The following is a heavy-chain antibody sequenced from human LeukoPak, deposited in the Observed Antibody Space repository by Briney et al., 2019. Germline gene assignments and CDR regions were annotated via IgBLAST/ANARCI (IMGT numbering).Heavy chain of an antibody. D-gene: IGHD6-13*01. CDR2: VTNSGGST. CDR3: AKLWSSSRGAFDI. Sequence: GGSLRLSCAASGFTFTTYAMSWVRQAPGKGLEWVSGVTNSGGSTYYVDSVKGRFTISRDNSKNTLYLQMNSLRAEDTAVYYCAKLWSSSRGAFDIWGQGTMVTVSS. CDR1: GFTFTTYA. V-gene: IGHV3-23*01. J-gene: IGHJ3*02.